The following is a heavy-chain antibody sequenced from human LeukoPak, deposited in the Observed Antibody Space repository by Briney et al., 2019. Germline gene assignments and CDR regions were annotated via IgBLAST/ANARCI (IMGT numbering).Heavy chain of an antibody. CDR3: ARRAGGYSHPYDY. CDR1: GFTFNRYA. Sequence: PGGSLRLSCAASGFTFNRYALQWVRQAPGKGLEWLSFIRHDGSHKYYSNSVKGRFTISRDHSKNTLYLQMNSLRAEDTAVYYCARRAGGYSHPYDYWGQGILVTVSS. D-gene: IGHD4-23*01. V-gene: IGHV3-30*02. CDR2: IRHDGSHK. J-gene: IGHJ4*02.